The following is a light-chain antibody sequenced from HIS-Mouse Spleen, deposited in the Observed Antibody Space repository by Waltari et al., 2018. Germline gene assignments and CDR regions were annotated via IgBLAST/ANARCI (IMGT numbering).Light chain of an antibody. CDR3: CSYAGSSTWV. V-gene: IGLV2-23*01. CDR2: EGS. Sequence: QSALTQPASVSGSPGQSTTISCTGTSSDVGRYNLVPWYQQHPGKAPNLMIYEGSKRPSGVSNRFSGSKSGNTASLTISGLQAEDEADYYCCSYAGSSTWVFGGGTKLTVL. J-gene: IGLJ3*02. CDR1: SSDVGRYNL.